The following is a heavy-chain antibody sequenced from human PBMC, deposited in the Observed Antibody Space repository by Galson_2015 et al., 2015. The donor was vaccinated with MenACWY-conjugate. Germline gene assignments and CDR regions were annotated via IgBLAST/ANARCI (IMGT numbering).Heavy chain of an antibody. CDR2: IRDTGSL. CDR3: ARLPTWGSSFGYFDY. Sequence: SETLSLTCTVSGASICSHHWSWFRQPPGKGLEWIAYIRDTGSLKDNPSLKSRVTMSADKSNNQFSLRLISVTAADTAVYYCARLPTWGSSFGYFDYWGQGILVAVSS. CDR1: GASICSHH. J-gene: IGHJ4*02. V-gene: IGHV4-59*08. D-gene: IGHD7-27*01.